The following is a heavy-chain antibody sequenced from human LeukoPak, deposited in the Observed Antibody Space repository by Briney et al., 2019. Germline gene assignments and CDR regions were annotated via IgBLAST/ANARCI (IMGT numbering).Heavy chain of an antibody. CDR3: ARDLAANASD. V-gene: IGHV3-33*01. J-gene: IGHJ4*02. CDR2: IYNDGSTK. Sequence: GGSLRLSCAASGFTFNSCDMHWVRQAPGKGLEWVALIYNDGSTKYYADSVKGRFTISRDNSKNLLYLQMNSLRVEDTAVYYCARDLAANASDWGQGTLVTVPS. D-gene: IGHD3-10*01. CDR1: GFTFNSCD.